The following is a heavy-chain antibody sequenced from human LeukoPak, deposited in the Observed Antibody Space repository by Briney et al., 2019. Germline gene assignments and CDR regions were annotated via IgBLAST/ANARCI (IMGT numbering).Heavy chain of an antibody. CDR1: GFTFSLYW. CDR3: AGGTGFIIKD. CDR2: IKQDGSEK. D-gene: IGHD3-9*01. Sequence: GGSLRLSCAASGFTFSLYWMNWVRRAPGKGLEWVANIKQDGSEKNYVDSVKGRFTISRDNAKNSLYLQVNNLRVEDTAMYYCAGGTGFIIKDWGQGTLVTVSS. V-gene: IGHV3-7*03. J-gene: IGHJ4*02.